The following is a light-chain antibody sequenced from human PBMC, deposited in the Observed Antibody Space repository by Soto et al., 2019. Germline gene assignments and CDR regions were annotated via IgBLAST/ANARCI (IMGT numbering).Light chain of an antibody. CDR3: QSYDSSLSAWV. CDR1: SSNIWAGYD. V-gene: IGLV1-40*01. Sequence: QSVLTQPPSVSGAPGQRVTISCTGSSSNIWAGYDVHWYQQLPGTAPKLLIYGDNNRPSGVPDRFSGSKSGTSASLAITGLQAEDEADYYCQSYDSSLSAWVFGGGTQLTVL. J-gene: IGLJ3*02. CDR2: GDN.